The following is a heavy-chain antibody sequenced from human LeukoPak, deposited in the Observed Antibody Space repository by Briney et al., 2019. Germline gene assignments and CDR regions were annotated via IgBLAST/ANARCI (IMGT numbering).Heavy chain of an antibody. V-gene: IGHV3-30*03. J-gene: IGHJ4*02. CDR1: GFTFSSYG. CDR2: ISYDESDK. D-gene: IGHD3-10*01. Sequence: GDLRLSCAASGFTFSSYGMHWVRQAPGNGLEWVAGISYDESDKYYADSVKGRFTISRDNSKNTLYLQMNSLRPEDTAVYYCATGDAGSYYFDYWGQGTLVTVSS. CDR3: ATGDAGSYYFDY.